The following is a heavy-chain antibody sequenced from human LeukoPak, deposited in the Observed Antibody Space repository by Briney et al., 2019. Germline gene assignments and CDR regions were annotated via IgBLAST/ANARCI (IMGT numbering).Heavy chain of an antibody. Sequence: PSETLSLTCTVSGGSISSYYWSWIRQPPGKGLEWIGYIYYSGSTNYNPSLKSRVTISVDTSKNQFSLKLSSVTAADTAVYYCAREGYYYGSGIDYYYYDYMDVWGKGTTVTVSS. V-gene: IGHV4-59*01. CDR1: GGSISSYY. J-gene: IGHJ6*03. CDR2: IYYSGST. CDR3: AREGYYYGSGIDYYYYDYMDV. D-gene: IGHD3-10*01.